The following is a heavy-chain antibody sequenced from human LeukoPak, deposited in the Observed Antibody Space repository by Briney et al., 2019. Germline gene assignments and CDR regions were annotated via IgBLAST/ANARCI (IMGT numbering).Heavy chain of an antibody. J-gene: IGHJ4*02. D-gene: IGHD3-16*01. V-gene: IGHV1-69*02. CDR2: IIPILGIA. CDR3: ARGWDPAYYYFDY. CDR1: GGTFSSYT. Sequence: SVKVSCKASGGTFSSYTISWVRQAPGQGLEWMGRIIPILGIANYAQKFQGRVTITADKSTSTTYMELSSLRSEDTAVYYCARGWDPAYYYFDYWGQGTLVTVSS.